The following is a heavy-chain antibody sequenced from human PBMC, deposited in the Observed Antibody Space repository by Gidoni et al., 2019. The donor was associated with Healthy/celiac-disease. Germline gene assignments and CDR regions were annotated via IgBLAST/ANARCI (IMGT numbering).Heavy chain of an antibody. D-gene: IGHD6-13*01. CDR3: TREGGDGQQLVLINWFDP. V-gene: IGHV3-7*01. J-gene: IGHJ5*02. CDR2: IKQDGSQK. CDR1: GFTFSSSW. Sequence: EVQLVESGGGLVQPGGSLRLSCASSGFTFSSSWRSWVRQAPGKGLEWVANIKQDGSQKYDVDSVKGRFTISRDNAKNSLYLQMNSLRTEDTAVYYCTREGGDGQQLVLINWFDPWGQGTLVTVSS.